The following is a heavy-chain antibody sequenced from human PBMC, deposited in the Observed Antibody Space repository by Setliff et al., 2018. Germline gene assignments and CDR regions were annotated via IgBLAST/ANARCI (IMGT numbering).Heavy chain of an antibody. CDR3: ARSPYVVVTAIPFDY. CDR2: IYSRGST. V-gene: IGHV4-30-4*08. CDR1: GGSISIGDYY. Sequence: PSETLSLTCTVSGGSISIGDYYWSWIRQPPGKGLEWIGYIYSRGSTYYNPSLKSRVSISVDTSNNQFSLKLSSVTAADTAVYYCARSPYVVVTAIPFDYWGQGTLVTVSS. D-gene: IGHD2-21*02. J-gene: IGHJ4*02.